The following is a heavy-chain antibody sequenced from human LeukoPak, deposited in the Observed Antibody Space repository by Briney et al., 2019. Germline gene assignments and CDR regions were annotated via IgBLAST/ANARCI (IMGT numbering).Heavy chain of an antibody. CDR2: ISSSSSYI. CDR1: GFTFSSYS. D-gene: IGHD4-11*01. CDR3: ARKTTVTIRAFDI. Sequence: GGSLRLSCAASGFTFSSYSMNWVRQAQGKGLEWVPSISSSSSYIYYADSVKGRFTISRDNAKNSLYLQMNSLRAEDTAVYYCARKTTVTIRAFDIWGQGTMVTVSS. J-gene: IGHJ3*02. V-gene: IGHV3-21*01.